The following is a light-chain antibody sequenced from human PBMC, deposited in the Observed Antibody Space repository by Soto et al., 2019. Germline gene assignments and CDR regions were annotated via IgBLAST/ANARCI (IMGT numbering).Light chain of an antibody. J-gene: IGLJ1*01. Sequence: QSVLTQPASVSGSPGQSITISCTGTSSDVGSYNLVSWYQQYPGKAPKLMIYDGSKRPSGVSNRFSGSKSGNTASLTISGLQAEDEADYYCCSYAGSTTLYVFGTGTQLTVL. CDR3: CSYAGSTTLYV. CDR1: SSDVGSYNL. CDR2: DGS. V-gene: IGLV2-23*01.